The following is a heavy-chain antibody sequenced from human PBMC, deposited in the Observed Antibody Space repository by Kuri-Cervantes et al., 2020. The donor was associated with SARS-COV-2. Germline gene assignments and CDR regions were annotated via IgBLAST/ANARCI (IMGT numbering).Heavy chain of an antibody. J-gene: IGHJ4*02. CDR2: TSSNGGST. CDR3: VKSSYGGSSSWPDY. V-gene: IGHV3-64D*06. Sequence: GESLKISCSASGFTFSSYAMHWVRQAPGKGLEYVSATSSNGGSTYYADSVKGRFTTSRDNSKNTLYLQMSSLRAEDTAVYYCVKSSYGGSSSWPDYWGQGTLVTVSS. D-gene: IGHD6-13*01. CDR1: GFTFSSYA.